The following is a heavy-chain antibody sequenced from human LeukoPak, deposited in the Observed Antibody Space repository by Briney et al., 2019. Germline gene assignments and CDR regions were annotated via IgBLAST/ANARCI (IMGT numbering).Heavy chain of an antibody. Sequence: PGGSLRLSCAASGFPFSSYVMRWVRQGPGKGLQWVSAISGSGDSTDYADSVKGRFTISRDNSKNILSLQMSSLRADDTAIYYCARQVGFCSDSTCYFDYWGQGALVTVSS. CDR2: ISGSGDST. CDR1: GFPFSSYV. J-gene: IGHJ4*02. D-gene: IGHD3-22*01. CDR3: ARQVGFCSDSTCYFDY. V-gene: IGHV3-23*01.